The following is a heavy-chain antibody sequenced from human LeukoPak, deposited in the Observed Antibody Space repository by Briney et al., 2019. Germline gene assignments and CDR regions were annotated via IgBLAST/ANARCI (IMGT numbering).Heavy chain of an antibody. CDR3: ARAMYYYVSSGYYDAFDI. Sequence: GASVKVSCKASGYTFTSYDINWVRQATGQGLEWMGWMNPDNGNTGYAQKLQGRVTMTTDTSISTAYMELSILRSEDTAMYYCARAMYYYVSSGYYDAFDIWGQGTMVTVSS. V-gene: IGHV1-8*02. CDR2: MNPDNGNT. CDR1: GYTFTSYD. J-gene: IGHJ3*02. D-gene: IGHD3-22*01.